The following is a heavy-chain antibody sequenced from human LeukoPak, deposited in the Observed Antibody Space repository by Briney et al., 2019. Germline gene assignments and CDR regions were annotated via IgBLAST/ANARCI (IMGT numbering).Heavy chain of an antibody. J-gene: IGHJ4*02. CDR2: IRYDGSNK. D-gene: IGHD6-13*01. V-gene: IGHV3-30*02. Sequence: PGGSLRLSCAASGFTFSSYGMHWVRQAPGKGLEWVAFIRYDGSNKYFADSVKARFTISRDNSKNTLYLQMNSLRAEDTAVYYCAKDPAAAGYFDYWGQGTLVTVSS. CDR3: AKDPAAAGYFDY. CDR1: GFTFSSYG.